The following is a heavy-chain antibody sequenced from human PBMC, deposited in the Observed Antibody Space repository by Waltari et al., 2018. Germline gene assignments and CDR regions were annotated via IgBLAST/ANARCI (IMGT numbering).Heavy chain of an antibody. Sequence: QLQLQESGPGLVKPSETLSLTCTVSGGSISSSSYYWGWIRQPPGKGLEWIGSIYYSGGTYYNPSLKSRFTISVDTSKNQFSLKLSSVTAADTAVYYCARDEVGYSITTYYYYYGMDVWGQGTTVTVSS. CDR2: IYYSGGT. CDR1: GGSISSSSYY. CDR3: ARDEVGYSITTYYYYYGMDV. J-gene: IGHJ6*02. V-gene: IGHV4-39*07. D-gene: IGHD3-3*01.